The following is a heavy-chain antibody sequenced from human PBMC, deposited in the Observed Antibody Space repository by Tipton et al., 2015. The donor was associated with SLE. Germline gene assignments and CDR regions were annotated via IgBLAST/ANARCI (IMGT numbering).Heavy chain of an antibody. Sequence: TLSLTCTVSGVSISSHYWSWIRQPPGKGLEWIGYIYYSGSTNYNPSLKSRVTISVDTSKNQFSLKLSSVTAADTAVYYCARVGAVAPPGWFDPWGQGTLVTVSS. CDR3: ARVGAVAPPGWFDP. D-gene: IGHD6-19*01. V-gene: IGHV4-59*11. CDR1: GVSISSHY. J-gene: IGHJ5*02. CDR2: IYYSGST.